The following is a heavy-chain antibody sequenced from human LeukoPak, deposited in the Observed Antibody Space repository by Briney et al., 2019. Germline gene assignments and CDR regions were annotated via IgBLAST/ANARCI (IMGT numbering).Heavy chain of an antibody. J-gene: IGHJ3*02. CDR2: ISSSGTGGKT. Sequence: GGSLRLSCAASGFTFSSYGMSWVRQAPGKGLEWVSSISSSGTGGKTYYADSVKGRFTISRDTSKNSLSLQMNSLRAEDTAVYFCAKDLKVGSIYPGTFDIWGQGTLVTVSS. D-gene: IGHD1-26*01. CDR1: GFTFSSYG. V-gene: IGHV3-23*01. CDR3: AKDLKVGSIYPGTFDI.